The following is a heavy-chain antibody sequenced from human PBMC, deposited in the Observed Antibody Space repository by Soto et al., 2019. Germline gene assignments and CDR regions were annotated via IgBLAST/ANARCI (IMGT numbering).Heavy chain of an antibody. D-gene: IGHD5-12*01. Sequence: GESLKISCKGSGYSFTSYWIGWVRLMPGKGLEWMGIIYPGDSDTRYSPSFQGQVTISADKSISTAYLQWSSLKASDTAMYYCARRRDGYNYGTYNWFDPWGQGTLVTVSS. CDR2: IYPGDSDT. CDR3: ARRRDGYNYGTYNWFDP. V-gene: IGHV5-51*01. J-gene: IGHJ5*02. CDR1: GYSFTSYW.